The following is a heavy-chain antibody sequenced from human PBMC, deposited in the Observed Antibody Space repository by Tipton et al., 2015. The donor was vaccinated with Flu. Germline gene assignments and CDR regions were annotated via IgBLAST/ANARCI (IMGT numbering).Heavy chain of an antibody. J-gene: IGHJ6*02. CDR2: ISYTGRP. V-gene: IGHV4-59*01. Sequence: TLSLTCTVSDGSITGYYWSWIRRPPGKGLEYIGFISYTGRPNYNPSLKSRLAISLDASNHQFSLRLRSVSAADSAVYYCARAVIRGDHSYGFDVWGQGTTVTVSS. CDR1: DGSITGYY. D-gene: IGHD2-21*01. CDR3: ARAVIRGDHSYGFDV.